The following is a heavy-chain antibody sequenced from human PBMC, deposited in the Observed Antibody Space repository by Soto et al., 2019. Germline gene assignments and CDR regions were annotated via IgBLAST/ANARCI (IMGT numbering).Heavy chain of an antibody. Sequence: EEQLLQSGGGLAQPGGSLRVSCTASGFTFSSYAMTWVRQAPGKGLVWVSAISGRGGSTYYADSVKGRFTISRDKSKNTLYLQMNSLIAEDTAVYYCAKGFYYGMDVWGQGTTVTVSS. J-gene: IGHJ6*02. CDR1: GFTFSSYA. V-gene: IGHV3-23*01. CDR3: AKGFYYGMDV. CDR2: ISGRGGST.